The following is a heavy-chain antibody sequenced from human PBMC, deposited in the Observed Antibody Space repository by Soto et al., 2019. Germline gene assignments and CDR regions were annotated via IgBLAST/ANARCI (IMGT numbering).Heavy chain of an antibody. CDR3: ARGDYYGMDV. D-gene: IGHD3-16*01. V-gene: IGHV3-48*01. CDR1: GFTFSSYS. J-gene: IGHJ6*02. Sequence: EVQLVESGGGLVQPGGSLRLSCAASGFTFSSYSMNWVRQAPGKGLEWVSYISSSSSTIYYADSVKGRFTISRDNGKNSLYLQMNSLRAEDTAVYYCARGDYYGMDVWGQGTTVTVSS. CDR2: ISSSSSTI.